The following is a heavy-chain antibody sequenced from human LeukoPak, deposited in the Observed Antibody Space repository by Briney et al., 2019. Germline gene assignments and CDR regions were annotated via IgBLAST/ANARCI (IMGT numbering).Heavy chain of an antibody. V-gene: IGHV3-21*01. CDR3: ASSGYCSGGSCYSVDY. D-gene: IGHD2-15*01. CDR2: ISSSSSYI. Sequence: GGSLRLSCAASGFTFSNSWMTWVRQAPGKGLEWVSSISSSSSYIYYADSVKGRFTISRDNAKNSLYLQMNSLRAEDTAVYYCASSGYCSGGSCYSVDYWGQGTLVTVSS. CDR1: GFTFSNSW. J-gene: IGHJ4*02.